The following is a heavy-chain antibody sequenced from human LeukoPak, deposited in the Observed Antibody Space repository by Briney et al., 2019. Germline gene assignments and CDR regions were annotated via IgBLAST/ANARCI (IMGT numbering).Heavy chain of an antibody. V-gene: IGHV3-23*01. D-gene: IGHD3-10*01. J-gene: IGHJ4*02. CDR2: ISGSGDAT. Sequence: GGSLRLSCAASGFTFGSFGMSWVRQAPGKGPEWVSGISGSGDATFYADSVKGRFTISRDNSKGTLSLQMNSLRAEDTAVYYCAKDRECHSRRCFFQSWGQGTLVTVSS. CDR3: AKDRECHSRRCFFQS. CDR1: GFTFGSFG.